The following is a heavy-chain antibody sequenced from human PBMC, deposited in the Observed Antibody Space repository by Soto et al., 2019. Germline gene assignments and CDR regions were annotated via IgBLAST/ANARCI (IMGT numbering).Heavy chain of an antibody. Sequence: QVHLQGSGPELVKPPQTLSPPGSVSGGSITRGGYYWSWIRHHQGKALEWIGSIYYSGSTYSNPPLKSRVTISVDTSKNKFSLKLSSVTAADTAVYSCARSTVITFGGLIVIPPTFDYWGQGTLVTVSS. D-gene: IGHD3-16*02. V-gene: IGHV4-31*03. J-gene: IGHJ4*02. CDR1: GGSITRGGYY. CDR3: ARSTVITFGGLIVIPPTFDY. CDR2: IYYSGST.